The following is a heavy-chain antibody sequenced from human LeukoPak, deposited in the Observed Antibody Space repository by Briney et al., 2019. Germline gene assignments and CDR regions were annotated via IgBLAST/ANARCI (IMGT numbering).Heavy chain of an antibody. V-gene: IGHV4-59*01. CDR2: IYYSGST. Sequence: PSETLSLTCTVSGGSISSYYWSWIRQPPGKGLEWIGYIYYSGSTNYNPPLKSRVTISVDTSKNQFSLKLSSVTAADTAVYYCARGDSLDYWGQGTLVTVSS. CDR1: GGSISSYY. CDR3: ARGDSLDY. J-gene: IGHJ4*02.